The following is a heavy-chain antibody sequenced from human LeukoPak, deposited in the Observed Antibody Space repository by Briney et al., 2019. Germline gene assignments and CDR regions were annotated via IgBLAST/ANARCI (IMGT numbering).Heavy chain of an antibody. Sequence: GGSLRLSCAASGFTFDDYGLSWVRQAPGKGLEWVSTINWNGGSTGYADSVKGRFTISRDNVKNSLYLQMNSLRAEDTALYYCARVSDISVAAYFDYWGQGTLVTVSS. CDR2: INWNGGST. D-gene: IGHD6-19*01. V-gene: IGHV3-20*04. CDR1: GFTFDDYG. J-gene: IGHJ4*02. CDR3: ARVSDISVAAYFDY.